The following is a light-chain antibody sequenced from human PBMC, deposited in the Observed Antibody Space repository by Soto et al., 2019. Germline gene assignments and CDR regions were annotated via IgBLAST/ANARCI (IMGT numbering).Light chain of an antibody. CDR3: QQNYRATPWT. V-gene: IGKV1-39*01. CDR2: AAS. CDR1: QSISRY. Sequence: DIQITQSPSSLSASVGDRITITCRASQSISRYLNWYQHKPGKAPKLLINAASSLERGVPSRFSGGGSGTDFTLNISSLQPDDFATYYCQQNYRATPWTLGQGPKVDIK. J-gene: IGKJ1*01.